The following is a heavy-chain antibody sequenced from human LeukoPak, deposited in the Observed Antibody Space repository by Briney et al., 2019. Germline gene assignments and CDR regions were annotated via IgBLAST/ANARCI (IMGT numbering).Heavy chain of an antibody. D-gene: IGHD3-22*01. Sequence: ASVKVSCKASGYIFTGYYIQWVRQAPGQGLEWMGRINPNSGGTNYAQKFQGWVTMTRDTSISTVYMELSNLKSDDTAVYYCAREGYYYNSEAFDIWGQGTMITVSS. CDR3: AREGYYYNSEAFDI. CDR1: GYIFTGYY. V-gene: IGHV1-2*04. J-gene: IGHJ3*02. CDR2: INPNSGGT.